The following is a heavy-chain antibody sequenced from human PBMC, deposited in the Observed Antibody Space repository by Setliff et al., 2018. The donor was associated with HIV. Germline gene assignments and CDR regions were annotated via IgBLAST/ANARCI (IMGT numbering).Heavy chain of an antibody. J-gene: IGHJ6*03. D-gene: IGHD6-13*01. CDR3: ARSTTGYSSIWYRNGLTYYYYVDV. V-gene: IGHV4-34*01. Sequence: SETLSLTCAVYGGSFSGYYWSWIRQSPGKGLEWIGEINHSGSTNYNPSLTSRVSMSVDTSKNQFSLKLSSVTAADTAIFYCARSTTGYSSIWYRNGLTYYYYVDVWGKGTKVTVS. CDR2: INHSGST. CDR1: GGSFSGYY.